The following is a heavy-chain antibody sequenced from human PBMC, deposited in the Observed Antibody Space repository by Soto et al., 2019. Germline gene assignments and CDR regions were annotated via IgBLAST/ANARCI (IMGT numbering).Heavy chain of an antibody. Sequence: ASVKVSCKASGYTFINYGGSWVRQAPGQGLEWMGLISAYNGDKKYAQNIQGRVTLTTDTSTSTAYMEMRTLRSDDTAAYYCARDGPHIPALGDFWSQGTTVTVSS. V-gene: IGHV1-18*01. CDR2: ISAYNGDK. J-gene: IGHJ6*02. CDR1: GYTFINYG. CDR3: ARDGPHIPALGDF. D-gene: IGHD2-21*01.